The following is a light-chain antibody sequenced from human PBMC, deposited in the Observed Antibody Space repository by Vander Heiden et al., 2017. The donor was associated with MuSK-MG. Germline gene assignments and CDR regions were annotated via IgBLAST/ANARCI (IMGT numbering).Light chain of an antibody. V-gene: IGLV2-18*02. CDR3: SSYTSSSTPV. CDR1: SSDVGSYNR. J-gene: IGLJ2*01. CDR2: EVS. Sequence: QSALTQPPSASGSPGQSVTISCTGTSSDVGSYNRVSWYQQPPGTAPKLMIYEVSNRPSGVPDRFSGSKSGNTASLTISGLQAEDEADYYCSSYTSSSTPVFGGGTKLTVL.